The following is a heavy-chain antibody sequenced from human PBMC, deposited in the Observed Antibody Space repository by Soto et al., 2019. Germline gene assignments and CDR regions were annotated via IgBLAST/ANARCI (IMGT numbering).Heavy chain of an antibody. CDR3: ARDVRYSTVNWFDP. D-gene: IGHD3-9*01. CDR1: DGSINSHF. CDR2: IYSSGST. J-gene: IGHJ5*02. Sequence: SETLSLTCSVSDGSINSHFWSWIRQPAGKRLEWIGRIYSSGSTIYNPSLKSRVTISVDTSKNQFSLKLSSVTAADTAVYYCARDVRYSTVNWFDPWGQGTLVTVSS. V-gene: IGHV4-4*07.